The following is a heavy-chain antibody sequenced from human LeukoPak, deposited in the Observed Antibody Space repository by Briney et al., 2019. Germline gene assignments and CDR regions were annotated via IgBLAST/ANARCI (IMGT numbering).Heavy chain of an antibody. D-gene: IGHD6-19*01. CDR2: IKQDGSEK. CDR1: SFTFSSYW. V-gene: IGHV3-7*03. Sequence: GGSLRLSCAACSFTFSSYWMSWVRQAPGKGLEWVANIKQDGSEKYYVDSVKGRFTISRDNGKNSLYLQMNSLRAEDTAVYYCARAYSSGWYAPLDYWGQGTLVTVSS. CDR3: ARAYSSGWYAPLDY. J-gene: IGHJ4*02.